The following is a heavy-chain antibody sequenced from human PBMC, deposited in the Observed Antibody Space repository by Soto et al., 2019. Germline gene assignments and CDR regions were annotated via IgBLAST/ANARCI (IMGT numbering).Heavy chain of an antibody. CDR2: IWYDGSNK. CDR1: GFTFSSYG. Sequence: GSLRLSCAASGFTFSSYGMHWVRQAPGKGLEWVAVIWYDGSNKYYADSVKGRFTISRDNSKNTLYLQMNSLRAEDTAVYYCARETSSSGFDPWGQGTLVTVSS. J-gene: IGHJ5*02. V-gene: IGHV3-33*01. D-gene: IGHD6-6*01. CDR3: ARETSSSGFDP.